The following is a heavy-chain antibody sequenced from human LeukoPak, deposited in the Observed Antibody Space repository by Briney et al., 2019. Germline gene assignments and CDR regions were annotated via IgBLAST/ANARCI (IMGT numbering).Heavy chain of an antibody. Sequence: ASVKVSCKASGYTFISYYIHWIRQAPGQGLEWMGIIMPSGGSTSYAERFQGRVTMTRDTSTRTVNMELSSLRSEDTAVYYCAREDGQWGGFDNWGQGTLVTVSS. J-gene: IGHJ4*02. CDR2: IMPSGGST. V-gene: IGHV1-46*01. D-gene: IGHD6-19*01. CDR1: GYTFISYY. CDR3: AREDGQWGGFDN.